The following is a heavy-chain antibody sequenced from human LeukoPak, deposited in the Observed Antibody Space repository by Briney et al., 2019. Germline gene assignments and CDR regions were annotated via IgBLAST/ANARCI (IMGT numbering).Heavy chain of an antibody. CDR1: EFTFSSYA. Sequence: GGSLRLSCAASEFTFSSYAMPWVRQAPGKGLEWVAVISYDGSNKYYADSVKGRFTISRDNSKNTLYLQMNGLRAEDTSVYYCARSGTRNYDSTYRAFDYWGQGTLVTVSS. V-gene: IGHV3-30-3*01. J-gene: IGHJ4*02. CDR2: ISYDGSNK. D-gene: IGHD3-22*01. CDR3: ARSGTRNYDSTYRAFDY.